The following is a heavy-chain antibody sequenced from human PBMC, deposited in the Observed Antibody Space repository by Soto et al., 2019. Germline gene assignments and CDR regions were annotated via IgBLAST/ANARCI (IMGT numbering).Heavy chain of an antibody. J-gene: IGHJ3*02. D-gene: IGHD6-13*01. CDR3: AKIAAAGDAFDI. Sequence: EVQLLESGGGLVQPGGSLRLSCAASGFTFSSYAMRWVRQAPGKGLEWVSAISGSGGSTYYADSVKGRFTISRDKSKNTLYLQMNSLRAEDTAVYYCAKIAAAGDAFDIWGQGTMVTVSS. V-gene: IGHV3-23*01. CDR1: GFTFSSYA. CDR2: ISGSGGST.